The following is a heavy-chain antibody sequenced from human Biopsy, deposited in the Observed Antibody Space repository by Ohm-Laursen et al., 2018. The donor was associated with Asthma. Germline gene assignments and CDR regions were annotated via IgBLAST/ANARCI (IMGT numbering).Heavy chain of an antibody. CDR1: GYTFIGCH. Sequence: ASVKVSCKASGYTFIGCHIHWMRQAPGQRLEWMGRINPNSGGTNYAQKFQGRVTMTRDTSISTAYMEVSRLRSDDTAVCYCARGQKSAGDRWFDPWGQGTLVTVSS. CDR2: INPNSGGT. V-gene: IGHV1-2*06. J-gene: IGHJ5*02. D-gene: IGHD6-13*01. CDR3: ARGQKSAGDRWFDP.